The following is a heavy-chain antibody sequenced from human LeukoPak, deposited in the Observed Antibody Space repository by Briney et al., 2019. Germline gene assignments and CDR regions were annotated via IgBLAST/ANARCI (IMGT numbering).Heavy chain of an antibody. Sequence: GGSLRLSCAASGFTFSSYSMNWVRQAPGKGLEWVSSISSSSSYIYYADSVKGRFTISRDNPKNSLYLQMNSLRAEDTAVYYCARAAGYGGNSFSAAFDIWGQGTMVTVSS. CDR1: GFTFSSYS. CDR2: ISSSSSYI. V-gene: IGHV3-21*01. J-gene: IGHJ3*02. CDR3: ARAAGYGGNSFSAAFDI. D-gene: IGHD4-23*01.